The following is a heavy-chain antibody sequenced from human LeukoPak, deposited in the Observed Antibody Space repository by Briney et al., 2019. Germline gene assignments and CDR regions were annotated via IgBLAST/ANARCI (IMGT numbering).Heavy chain of an antibody. CDR2: ISYDGSNK. J-gene: IGHJ4*02. Sequence: PGGSLRLSCAASGFTFSSYAIHWVRQAPGKGLEWVSVISYDGSNKYYADSVKGRFTISRDNAKNSLYLQMNSLRAEDTAIYYCAKDDAYLQYADWGQGTLVTVSS. V-gene: IGHV3-30*04. CDR3: AKDDAYLQYAD. CDR1: GFTFSSYA. D-gene: IGHD5-24*01.